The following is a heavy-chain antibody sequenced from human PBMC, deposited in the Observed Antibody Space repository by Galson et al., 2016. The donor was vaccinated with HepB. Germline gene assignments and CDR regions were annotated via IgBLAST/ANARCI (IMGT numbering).Heavy chain of an antibody. CDR2: ISDSGGST. CDR1: GFTFSSYV. V-gene: IGHV3-23*01. Sequence: SLRLSCAASGFTFSSYVMSWVRQAPGKGLEWVSTISDSGGSTQYADSVKGRFTISRDNSKNTLYLQMNSLRAEDTAVYYCANGGSYPLRYFDYWGQGTLVTVSS. D-gene: IGHD1-26*01. CDR3: ANGGSYPLRYFDY. J-gene: IGHJ4*02.